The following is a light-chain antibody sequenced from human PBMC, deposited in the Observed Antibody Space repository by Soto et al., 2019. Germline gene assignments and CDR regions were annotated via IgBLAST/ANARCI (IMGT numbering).Light chain of an antibody. CDR1: QSISSW. CDR3: QQYNSYSTT. CDR2: KAT. V-gene: IGKV1-5*03. J-gene: IGKJ1*01. Sequence: DIQMTQSPSTLSASVGDRVTITCRARQSISSWLAWYQQKPGKAPKLLIYKATSLESGVPSRFSGSGSGTEFTLTISSLPPDDFATYYCQQYNSYSTTFGQGTKVEIK.